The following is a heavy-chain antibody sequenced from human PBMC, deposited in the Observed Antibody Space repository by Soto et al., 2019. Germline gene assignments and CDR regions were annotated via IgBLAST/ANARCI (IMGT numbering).Heavy chain of an antibody. Sequence: VSLRLSCAASGFTLDDYTMHWVRQAPGRGLEWVSLITWDGARTYYADSVKGRFTISRDNSKNSLYLQMNSLRDEDSALYYCVSIALRFCSGPNCFKLDYWGQGTLVTVSS. V-gene: IGHV3-43*01. J-gene: IGHJ4*02. CDR2: ITWDGART. D-gene: IGHD3-3*01. CDR1: GFTLDDYT. CDR3: VSIALRFCSGPNCFKLDY.